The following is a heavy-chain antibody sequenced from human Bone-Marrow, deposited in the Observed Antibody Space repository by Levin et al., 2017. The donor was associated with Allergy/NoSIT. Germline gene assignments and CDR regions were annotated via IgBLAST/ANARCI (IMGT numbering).Heavy chain of an antibody. CDR2: INPQNGGA. CDR1: GYTFIGHY. CDR3: ARGQVTWRLADRSIAFEW. D-gene: IGHD3-16*01. V-gene: IGHV1-2*06. Sequence: ASVKVSCQASGYTFIGHYLDWVRQAPGQGLEWLGRINPQNGGATVSQNFQGRVTMTRDTYRTTAYMELSGLRADDSALYFCARGQVTWRLADRSIAFEWWGQGTRITVS. J-gene: IGHJ3*01.